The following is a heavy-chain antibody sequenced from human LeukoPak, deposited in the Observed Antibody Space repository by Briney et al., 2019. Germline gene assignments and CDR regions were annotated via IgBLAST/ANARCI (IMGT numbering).Heavy chain of an antibody. J-gene: IGHJ4*02. CDR3: ARAPGNRNLDY. Sequence: GGSLRPSCAASGFTFSNYWMSWVRQAPGKGLEWVANIKQDGSEKYYVDSVKGRFIISRDNAKNSLYLQMNNLRAEDTAVYYCARAPGNRNLDYWGQGTLVTVSS. V-gene: IGHV3-7*01. CDR2: IKQDGSEK. CDR1: GFTFSNYW.